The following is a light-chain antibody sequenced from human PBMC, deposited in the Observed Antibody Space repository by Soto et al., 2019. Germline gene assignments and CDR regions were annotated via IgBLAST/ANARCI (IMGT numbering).Light chain of an antibody. CDR3: QQRHNLPHT. CDR2: KAS. Sequence: DIQMTQSPSTLSASVGDRVTITCRASQSISSWLAWYQQKPGKAPKLLIYKASSLESGVPSRFSGSGSGTEFTLTISSLQPEDIATYYCQQRHNLPHTFGPGTKVDIK. V-gene: IGKV1-5*03. J-gene: IGKJ3*01. CDR1: QSISSW.